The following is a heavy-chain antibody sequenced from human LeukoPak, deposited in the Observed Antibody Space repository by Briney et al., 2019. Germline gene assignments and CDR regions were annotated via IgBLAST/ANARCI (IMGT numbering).Heavy chain of an antibody. CDR3: ARKNVEYQLLYGYFDL. CDR1: GGTFSSYA. D-gene: IGHD2-2*02. CDR2: VIPIFGTA. J-gene: IGHJ2*01. V-gene: IGHV1-69*13. Sequence: GASVKVSCKASGGTFSSYAISWVRQAPGQGLEWMGGVIPIFGTANYAQKFQGRVTITADESTSTAYMELSSLRSEDTAVYYCARKNVEYQLLYGYFDLWGRGTLVTVSS.